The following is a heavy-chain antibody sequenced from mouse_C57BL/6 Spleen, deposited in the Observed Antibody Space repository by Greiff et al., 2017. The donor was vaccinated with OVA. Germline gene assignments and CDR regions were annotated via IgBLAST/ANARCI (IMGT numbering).Heavy chain of an antibody. CDR1: GYTFTSYW. Sequence: QVQLQQPGAELVKPGASVKLSCKASGYTFTSYWMQWVKQRPGQGLEWIGEIDPSDSYTNYNQKFKGKATLTVDTSSSTAYMQLSSLTSEDSAVYYCARALLAAAWFAYWGQGTLVTVSA. V-gene: IGHV1-50*01. CDR3: ARALLAAAWFAY. J-gene: IGHJ3*01. CDR2: IDPSDSYT.